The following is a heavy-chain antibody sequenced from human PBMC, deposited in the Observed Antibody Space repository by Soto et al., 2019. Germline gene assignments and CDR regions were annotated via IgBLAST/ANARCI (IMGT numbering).Heavy chain of an antibody. V-gene: IGHV1-69*01. CDR1: GGIFSTYA. Sequence: QVQLVQSGAEVKKPGSSVKVSCKASGGIFSTYAISWLRQAPGQGLEWMGGIIPTFGTPNYAQRFQGRVTITAAESTSTAYMELSRLRSEDTAVYYCARDRDDYGSGNYYNRIDFWGQGTLVTVSS. CDR3: ARDRDDYGSGNYYNRIDF. J-gene: IGHJ4*02. CDR2: IIPTFGTP. D-gene: IGHD3-10*01.